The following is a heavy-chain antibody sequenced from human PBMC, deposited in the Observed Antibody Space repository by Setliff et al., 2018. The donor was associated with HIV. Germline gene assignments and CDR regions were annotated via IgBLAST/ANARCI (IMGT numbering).Heavy chain of an antibody. Sequence: SLRLSCTASGFTFGDYAMSWVRQAPGRGLEWVGFIRSKAYGGTTEYAASVKGRFTISRDDSKSIAYLQMNSLKTEDTAVYYCTRALRFDSSGYPDHWGQGTLVTVSS. CDR1: GFTFGDYA. D-gene: IGHD3-22*01. CDR2: IRSKAYGGTT. J-gene: IGHJ4*02. V-gene: IGHV3-49*04. CDR3: TRALRFDSSGYPDH.